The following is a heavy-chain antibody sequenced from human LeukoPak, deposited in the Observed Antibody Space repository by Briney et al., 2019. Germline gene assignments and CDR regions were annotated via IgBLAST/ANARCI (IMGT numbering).Heavy chain of an antibody. CDR3: AREVGYYGSGSY. V-gene: IGHV1-46*01. CDR1: GYTFTSYY. CDR2: INPSGGST. D-gene: IGHD3-10*01. J-gene: IGHJ4*02. Sequence: ASVKVSCKASGYTFTSYYMHWVRQAPGQGLEWMGIINPSGGSTSYAQKFQGRATMTRDTSTSTVYMELRSLRSEDTAVYYCAREVGYYGSGSYWGQGTLVTVSS.